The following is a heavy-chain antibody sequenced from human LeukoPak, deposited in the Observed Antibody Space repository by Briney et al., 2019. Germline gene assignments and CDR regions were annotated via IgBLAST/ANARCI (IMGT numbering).Heavy chain of an antibody. V-gene: IGHV5-51*01. CDR3: ARQRDGYSDY. J-gene: IGHJ4*02. CDR2: IYPGDSDT. Sequence: GGSLKISCKGSGYTFTSYWIGWVRQMPGKGLEGMGIIYPGDSDTRYSPSFQGQVTTSADKSISTAYLQWRSLKASDTAMYYCARQRDGYSDYWGQGTLVTVSS. D-gene: IGHD5-24*01. CDR1: GYTFTSYW.